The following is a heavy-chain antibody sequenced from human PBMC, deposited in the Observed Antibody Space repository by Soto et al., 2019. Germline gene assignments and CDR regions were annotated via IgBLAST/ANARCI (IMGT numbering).Heavy chain of an antibody. CDR1: GFTFSSYW. CDR3: GRSREGYSYFEH. J-gene: IGHJ4*02. CDR2: ISSDGSSI. D-gene: IGHD4-4*01. V-gene: IGHV3-74*01. Sequence: EVQLVESGGGFVQPGGSLRLSCAASGFTFSSYWMHWVRQAPGAGPVWVSRISSDGSSIYYADSEKGRFTVSRDNDKNTLYLQMSSLRADDMAVYYCGRSREGYSYFEHWGQGILVTVSS.